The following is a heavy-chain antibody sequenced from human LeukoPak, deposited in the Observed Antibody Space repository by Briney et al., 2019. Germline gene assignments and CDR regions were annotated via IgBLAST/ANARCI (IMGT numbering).Heavy chain of an antibody. V-gene: IGHV3-30*02. CDR3: SKDSLADIDY. CDR2: IRHDGSIK. J-gene: IGHJ4*02. CDR1: GFIFSTYG. Sequence: GGPLRLSCAASGFIFSTYGMYWVRQAPGKGLEWVAFIRHDGSIKNYADSVKGRSTISRDNSKNTLYLQMNSLRAEDTAVYYCSKDSLADIDYWGQGTLVTVSS. D-gene: IGHD3-16*01.